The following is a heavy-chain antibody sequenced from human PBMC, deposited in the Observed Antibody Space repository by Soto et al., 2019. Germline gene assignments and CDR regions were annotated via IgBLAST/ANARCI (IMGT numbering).Heavy chain of an antibody. V-gene: IGHV1-18*01. J-gene: IGHJ4*02. CDR3: ARVSGIAAAGRGFDY. CDR2: ISAYNGNT. CDR1: GYTFTSYG. Sequence: ASVKVSCKASGYTFTSYGISWVRQAPGQGLEWMGWISAYNGNTNYAQKLQGRVTMTTDTSTSTAYMELSRLRSDDTAVYYCARVSGIAAAGRGFDYWGQGTLVTVSS. D-gene: IGHD6-13*01.